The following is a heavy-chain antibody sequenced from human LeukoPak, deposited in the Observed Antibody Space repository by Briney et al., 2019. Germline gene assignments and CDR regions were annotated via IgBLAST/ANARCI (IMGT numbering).Heavy chain of an antibody. V-gene: IGHV3-23*01. Sequence: GGPLSLSCAASGFTLSSYAMSWVRQAPGKGLEWVSPISGSGGSTYYADSVKGRFTISRDNSKNTLYLQMNSLRAEDTAVYYCAKEPAYQLLRPIFVDVWGQGTTVTVSS. CDR1: GFTLSSYA. CDR3: AKEPAYQLLRPIFVDV. D-gene: IGHD2-2*01. J-gene: IGHJ6*02. CDR2: ISGSGGST.